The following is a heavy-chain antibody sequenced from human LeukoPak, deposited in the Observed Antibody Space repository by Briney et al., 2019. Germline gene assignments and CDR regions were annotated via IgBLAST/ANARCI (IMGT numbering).Heavy chain of an antibody. CDR3: AKSPVTTICDY. CDR2: IRGRYRKT. CDR1: GLTPGSYA. D-gene: IGHD4-17*01. J-gene: IGHJ4*02. V-gene: IGHV3-23*01. Sequence: PGGSLRLSCAAAGLTPGSYAMSCVRQAAGRGREWVSEIRGRYRKTYYADSVKGRYTISQDNSKNTLYLQMNSLRAEDTAVYYCAKSPVTTICDYWGQGTLVTVSS.